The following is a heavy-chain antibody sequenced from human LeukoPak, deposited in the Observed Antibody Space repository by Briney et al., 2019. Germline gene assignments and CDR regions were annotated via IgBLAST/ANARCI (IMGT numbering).Heavy chain of an antibody. CDR1: GYTFTGYY. Sequence: LRASVKVSCKTSGYTFTGYYMHWVRQAPGQGLEWMGWINPNTGGTNYAQKFQGRVTMTSDTSISTAYMELSSLRSDDTAVYYCARAPMIVVVSPPRLDYWGQGTLVTVSS. CDR3: ARAPMIVVVSPPRLDY. CDR2: INPNTGGT. V-gene: IGHV1-2*02. D-gene: IGHD3-22*01. J-gene: IGHJ4*02.